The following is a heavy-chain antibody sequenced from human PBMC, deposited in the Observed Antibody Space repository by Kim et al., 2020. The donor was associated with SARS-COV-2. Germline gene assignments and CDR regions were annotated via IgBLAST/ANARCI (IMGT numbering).Heavy chain of an antibody. D-gene: IGHD1-26*01. J-gene: IGHJ4*02. Sequence: PTYAKGFTGRFVFSLDTSVSMAYLQISSLKAEDTAVYYCARALGDGRFDYWGQGTLVTVSS. CDR3: ARALGDGRFDY. V-gene: IGHV7-4-1*04. CDR2: P.